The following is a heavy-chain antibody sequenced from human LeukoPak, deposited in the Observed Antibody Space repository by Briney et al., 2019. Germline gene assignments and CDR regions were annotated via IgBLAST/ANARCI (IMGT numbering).Heavy chain of an antibody. D-gene: IGHD2-21*01. CDR2: DGNT. Sequence: SETLSLTCTVSGASISSGDYHWSWIRQHPGKGLEWIGNDGNTSYNPSLKSRLTISVDTSKNQFSLKLSSVTAADTATYYCAIYFVGGGGRGTWGQGTLVTVSS. CDR1: GASISSGDYH. V-gene: IGHV4-31*03. J-gene: IGHJ4*02. CDR3: AIYFVGGGGRGT.